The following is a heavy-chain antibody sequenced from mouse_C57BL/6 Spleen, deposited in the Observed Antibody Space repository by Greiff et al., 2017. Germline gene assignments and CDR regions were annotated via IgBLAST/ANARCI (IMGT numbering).Heavy chain of an antibody. CDR1: GFTFSSYA. J-gene: IGHJ2*01. Sequence: EVQGVESGAGLVKPGGSLKLSCAASGFTFSSYAMSWVRQTPEKRLEWVAYNSSGGDYIYYAETVKGRFTISRDNARNTLYLQMSSLKSEDTAMYYCTRDMTYWGQGTTLTVSS. CDR2: NSSGGDYI. D-gene: IGHD2-3*01. CDR3: TRDMTY. V-gene: IGHV5-9-1*02.